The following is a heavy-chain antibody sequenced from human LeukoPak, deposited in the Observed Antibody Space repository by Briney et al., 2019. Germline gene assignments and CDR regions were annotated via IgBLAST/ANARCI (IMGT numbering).Heavy chain of an antibody. D-gene: IGHD6-13*01. V-gene: IGHV1-46*01. CDR1: GYTFTSYY. J-gene: IGHJ5*02. CDR2: INPSGGST. CDR3: ARVKVGSSWYKWNWFDP. Sequence: ASVKVSCKASGYTFTSYYMHWVRQAPGQGLEWMGIINPSGGSTSYAQKFQGRVTMTRDTSTSTVYMELSSLRSEDTAVYYCARVKVGSSWYKWNWFDPWGQGTLVTVSS.